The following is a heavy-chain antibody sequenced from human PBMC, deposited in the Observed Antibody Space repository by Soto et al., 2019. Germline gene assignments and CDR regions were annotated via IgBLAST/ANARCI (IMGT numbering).Heavy chain of an antibody. Sequence: PSETLSLTCTVSGGSISSGDYYWSWIRQPPGKGLEWIGYIYYSGSTYYNPSLKSRVTISVDTSKNQFSLKLSSVTAADTAVYYCARLRTENYYGSGSYYPIDYWGQGTLVTVSS. CDR1: GGSISSGDYY. CDR3: ARLRTENYYGSGSYYPIDY. V-gene: IGHV4-30-4*01. J-gene: IGHJ4*02. D-gene: IGHD3-10*01. CDR2: IYYSGST.